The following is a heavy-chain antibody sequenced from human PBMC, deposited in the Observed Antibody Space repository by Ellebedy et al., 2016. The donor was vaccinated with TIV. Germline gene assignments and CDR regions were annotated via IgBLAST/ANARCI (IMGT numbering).Heavy chain of an antibody. V-gene: IGHV4-38-2*01. CDR3: ATFRNLDGFDI. J-gene: IGHJ3*02. CDR1: GYSISSGSY. CDR2: IYHSGST. Sequence: SQTLSLTCAVSGYSISSGSYWGWIQQPPGKGLEWIGSIYHSGSTYYNPSLKRRVTISIDTSKNQFSLKLSSVTAADTAVYYCATFRNLDGFDIWGQGTMVTVSS.